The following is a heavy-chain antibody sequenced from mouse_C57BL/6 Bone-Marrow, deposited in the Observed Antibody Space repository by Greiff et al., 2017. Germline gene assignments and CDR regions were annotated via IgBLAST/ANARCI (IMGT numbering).Heavy chain of an antibody. V-gene: IGHV5-2*01. CDR1: EYEFPSHD. CDR2: ITSDGGST. D-gene: IGHD2-3*01. Sequence: EVKVVESGGGLVQPGESLKLSCESNEYEFPSHDMSWVRKTPEKRLELVAAITSDGGSTYYPDTMERRFIISRDNTKKTLYLQMSSLRSEDTALYYCASSWLLRSMDYWGQGTSVTVSS. J-gene: IGHJ4*01. CDR3: ASSWLLRSMDY.